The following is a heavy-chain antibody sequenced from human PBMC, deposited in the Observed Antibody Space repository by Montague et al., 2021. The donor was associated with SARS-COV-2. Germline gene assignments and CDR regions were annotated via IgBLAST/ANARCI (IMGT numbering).Heavy chain of an antibody. D-gene: IGHD2-15*01. CDR2: VSGSAGNT. CDR3: ARDLGGGSPGYFDY. J-gene: IGHJ4*02. V-gene: IGHV3-23*01. Sequence: SLRLSCAASGFSFSNYAMSWVRQAPGKGLVWVSRVSGSAGNTYYADSVKGRFTISRDNARNTLYLQMNSLRAEDTALYYCARDLGGGSPGYFDYWGQGTLVTVSS. CDR1: GFSFSNYA.